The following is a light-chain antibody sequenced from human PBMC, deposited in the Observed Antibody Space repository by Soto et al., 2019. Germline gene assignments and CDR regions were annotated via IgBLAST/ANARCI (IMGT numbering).Light chain of an antibody. V-gene: IGLV2-14*01. Sequence: QSALTQPASVSGSPGQSITISCTGTSSDVGGSNYVSWYQQHPGKAPKLMIYDVSNRPSGVSNRFSSSKSGNTASLTISGLQAEDEADYYCSSYTSSSTLYVFGTGTKVTVL. CDR1: SSDVGGSNY. CDR3: SSYTSSSTLYV. CDR2: DVS. J-gene: IGLJ1*01.